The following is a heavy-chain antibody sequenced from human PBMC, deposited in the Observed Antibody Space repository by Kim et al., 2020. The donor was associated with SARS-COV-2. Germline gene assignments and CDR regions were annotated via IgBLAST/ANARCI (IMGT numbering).Heavy chain of an antibody. Sequence: GGSLRLSCAASGFTFSSYGMHWVRQGPGKGLEWVAVIWYDGSNKYYADSVKGRFTISRDNSKNTLYLQMNSLRAEDTAVYYCARDLPVSAAVTDYMDVWGKGTTVTVSS. CDR1: GFTFSSYG. J-gene: IGHJ6*03. V-gene: IGHV3-33*01. CDR3: ARDLPVSAAVTDYMDV. CDR2: IWYDGSNK. D-gene: IGHD2-2*01.